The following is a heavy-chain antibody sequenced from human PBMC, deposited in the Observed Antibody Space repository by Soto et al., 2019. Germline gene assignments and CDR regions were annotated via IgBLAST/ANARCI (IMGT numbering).Heavy chain of an antibody. CDR1: GYTLTELS. Sequence: QVQLVQSGAEVKKPGASVKVSCKVSGYTLTELSMHWVRQAPGKGLEWMGGFDPEDGETIYAQKFQGRVTMTEDTSTDADYMELSSLRSEDTAVYYCATVYNVYIVATLWWFDPWGQGTLVNVSS. V-gene: IGHV1-24*01. J-gene: IGHJ5*02. CDR3: ATVYNVYIVATLWWFDP. CDR2: FDPEDGET. D-gene: IGHD5-12*01.